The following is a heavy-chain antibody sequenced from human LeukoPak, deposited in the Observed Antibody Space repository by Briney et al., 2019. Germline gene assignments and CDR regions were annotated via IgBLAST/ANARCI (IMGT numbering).Heavy chain of an antibody. D-gene: IGHD3-10*01. CDR2: IYPGDSDT. V-gene: IGHV5-51*01. Sequence: KDGESLKISCKGSGYSFTSYWIGWVRQMPGKGLEWMGIIYPGDSDTRYRPSFQGQVTISADKSISTAYLQWSSLKASDTAMYYCARHGWFGELSPLYYYYGMDVWGQGTTVTVSS. CDR1: GYSFTSYW. CDR3: ARHGWFGELSPLYYYYGMDV. J-gene: IGHJ6*02.